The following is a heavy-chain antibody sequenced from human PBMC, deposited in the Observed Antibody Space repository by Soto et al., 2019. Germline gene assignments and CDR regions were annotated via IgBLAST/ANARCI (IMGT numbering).Heavy chain of an antibody. V-gene: IGHV4-59*12. Sequence: PSETLSLTCTVSGGSISSYYWSWIRQPPGKGLEWIGYIYYSGSTNYNPSLKSRVTISVDTSKNQFSLKLSSVTAADTAVYYCARGLPSIVVVPAAIDKPFDYWGQGTLVTVSS. J-gene: IGHJ4*02. D-gene: IGHD2-2*01. CDR3: ARGLPSIVVVPAAIDKPFDY. CDR2: IYYSGST. CDR1: GGSISSYY.